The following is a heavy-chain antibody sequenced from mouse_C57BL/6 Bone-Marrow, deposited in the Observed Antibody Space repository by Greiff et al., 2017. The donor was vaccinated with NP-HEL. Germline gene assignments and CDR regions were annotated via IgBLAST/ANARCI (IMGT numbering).Heavy chain of an antibody. D-gene: IGHD2-5*01. V-gene: IGHV1-19*01. CDR3: ARLGYSNCRFAY. CDR2: INPYNGGT. Sequence: VQLQQSGPVLVKPGASVKMSCKASGYTFTDYYMNWVKQSHGKSLEWIGVINPYNGGTSYNQKFKGKATLTVDKSTSTAYMELNSLTSEDSAVYYCARLGYSNCRFAYWGQGTLVTVSA. J-gene: IGHJ3*01. CDR1: GYTFTDYY.